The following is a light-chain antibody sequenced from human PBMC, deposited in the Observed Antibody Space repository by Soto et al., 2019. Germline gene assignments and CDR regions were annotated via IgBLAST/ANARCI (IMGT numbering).Light chain of an antibody. CDR1: QTISTW. J-gene: IGKJ5*01. V-gene: IGKV1-5*01. CDR2: DAS. Sequence: DIQMTQSASTLSASVGGRVTITCRASQTISTWLAWYQHKPGKAPNLLIYDASTLMSGVPSRFSGSGSGTEFTLTISSLQPGDFATYYCQQSETYPLTFGQGTRLEIK. CDR3: QQSETYPLT.